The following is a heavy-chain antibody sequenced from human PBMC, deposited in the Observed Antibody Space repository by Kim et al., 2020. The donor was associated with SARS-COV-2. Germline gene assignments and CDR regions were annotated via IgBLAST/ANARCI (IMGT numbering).Heavy chain of an antibody. Sequence: ASVKVSCKASGYTFSSYGISWVRQAPGQGLEWMGWISAYNGHTNYAQKLQGRVTMTTDTSTSTAYMELRSLRSDDTAVYYCARGLAQGSLSIRSERYGIDVWGQGTTVTVSS. V-gene: IGHV1-18*01. J-gene: IGHJ6*02. D-gene: IGHD5-12*01. CDR1: GYTFSSYG. CDR2: ISAYNGHT. CDR3: ARGLAQGSLSIRSERYGIDV.